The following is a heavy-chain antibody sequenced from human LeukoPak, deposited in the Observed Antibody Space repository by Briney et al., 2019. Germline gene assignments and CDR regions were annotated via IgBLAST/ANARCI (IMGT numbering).Heavy chain of an antibody. CDR3: TRFSTASSRPAYY. V-gene: IGHV4-38-2*01. CDR2: IYHSGIT. Sequence: PSETLSLTCAVSGYSISTGYYWGWIRRSPGKGLEWIGNIYHSGITHYNPSLQGRVTLSVDTSKNQFSLNLNSVTAADTAVYYCTRFSTASSRPAYYWGQGTLVIVSS. CDR1: GYSISTGYY. J-gene: IGHJ4*02. D-gene: IGHD2-21*01.